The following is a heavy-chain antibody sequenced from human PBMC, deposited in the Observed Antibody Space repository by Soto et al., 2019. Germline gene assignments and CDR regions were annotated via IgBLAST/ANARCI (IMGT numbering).Heavy chain of an antibody. V-gene: IGHV3-30*02. Sequence: GGSLRLSCAASGFTFSSYGMHWVRQAPGKGLEWVAVIWYDGSNKYYAGSVKGRFTISRDNSKNTLYLQMNSLRAEDTAVYYCAKDRITMVRGVTWSDYWGQGTLVTVSA. D-gene: IGHD3-10*01. CDR1: GFTFSSYG. J-gene: IGHJ4*02. CDR3: AKDRITMVRGVTWSDY. CDR2: IWYDGSNK.